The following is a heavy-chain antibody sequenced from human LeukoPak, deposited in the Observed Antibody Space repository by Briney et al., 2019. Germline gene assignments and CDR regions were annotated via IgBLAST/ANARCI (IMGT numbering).Heavy chain of an antibody. Sequence: GASVKVSCKASGYTFTAHFLRWVRQAPGQGLEWMGWINPNCGAPIYAQNFNGRFTMTTNTSITTAYMELPGLKSDDTAVYFCARDMGYTYGYRLYRYGMDLWGQGTTVTVSS. J-gene: IGHJ6*02. CDR3: ARDMGYTYGYRLYRYGMDL. D-gene: IGHD5-18*01. V-gene: IGHV1-2*02. CDR2: INPNCGAP. CDR1: GYTFTAHF.